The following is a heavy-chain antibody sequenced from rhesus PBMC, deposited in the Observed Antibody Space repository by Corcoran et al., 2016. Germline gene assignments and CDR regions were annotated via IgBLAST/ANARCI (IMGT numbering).Heavy chain of an antibody. CDR3: ARESGSYYLDAFDF. J-gene: IGHJ3*01. CDR1: GGSISSNY. CDR2: ISGSGGST. Sequence: QLQLQESGPGLVKPSETLSLTCAVSGGSISSNYWSWIRQPPGKGLEWIGRISGSGGSTDYNPSLKSRVTSSTDTAKNQFSLKLSSVTAADTAVYYCARESGSYYLDAFDFWGQGLRVTVSS. V-gene: IGHV4-173*01. D-gene: IGHD3-16*01.